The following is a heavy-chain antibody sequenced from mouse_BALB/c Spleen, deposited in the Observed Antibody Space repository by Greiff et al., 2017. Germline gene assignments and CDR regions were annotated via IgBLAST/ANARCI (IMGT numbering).Heavy chain of an antibody. V-gene: IGHV5-6*01. CDR3: SRQDDEGGFDY. D-gene: IGHD2-12*01. CDR1: GFTFSSYG. CDR2: ISSGGSNT. J-gene: IGHJ2*01. Sequence: EVQLVESGGDLVKPGGSLKLSCAASGFTFSSYGMSWVRQTPDKRLEWVAAISSGGSNTYYPDSVKGRFTISRDNAKNTLYLQMSSLKSEDTAMYYCSRQDDEGGFDYWGQGTTLTVSS.